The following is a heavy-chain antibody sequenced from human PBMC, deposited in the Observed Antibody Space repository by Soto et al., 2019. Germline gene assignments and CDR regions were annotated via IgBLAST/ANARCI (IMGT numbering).Heavy chain of an antibody. J-gene: IGHJ6*02. D-gene: IGHD2-2*01. CDR2: ISYDGSNK. Sequence: PGGSLRLSCAASGFTFSSYAMHWVRQAPGKGLEWVAVISYDGSNKYYADSVKGRFTISRDNSKNTLYLQMNSLRAEDTAVYYCARPQLSREYYYYYYGMDVWGQGTTVTVSS. CDR1: GFTFSSYA. CDR3: ARPQLSREYYYYYYGMDV. V-gene: IGHV3-30-3*01.